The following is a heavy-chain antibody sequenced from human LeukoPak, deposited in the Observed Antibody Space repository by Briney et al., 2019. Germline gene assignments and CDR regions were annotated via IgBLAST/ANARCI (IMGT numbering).Heavy chain of an antibody. V-gene: IGHV4-31*03. CDR3: ARGRDPFVY. J-gene: IGHJ4*02. CDR2: IYYSGST. D-gene: IGHD5-24*01. CDR1: GDSISTGGHY. Sequence: SQTLSLTCTVSGDSISTGGHYWSWIRQHPGKGLEWIGYIYYSGSTYSNPSLKSRLTISVDTSKNQFSLKLSSVTAADTAVYYCARGRDPFVYEGRGTGIIVSS.